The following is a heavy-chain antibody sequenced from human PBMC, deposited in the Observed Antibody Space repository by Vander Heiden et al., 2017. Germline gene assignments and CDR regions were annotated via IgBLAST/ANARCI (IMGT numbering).Heavy chain of an antibody. CDR3: AKDLRSNGYYYYGMDV. J-gene: IGHJ6*02. V-gene: IGHV3-30*18. CDR2: ISYDGSNK. CDR1: GFTFSSYG. D-gene: IGHD3-3*01. Sequence: QVQLVESGGGVVQPGRSLRLSWAAPGFTFSSYGMHWVRQAPGKGLEWVAVISYDGSNKYYADSVKGRFTISRDNSKNTLYLQMNSLRAEDTAVYYCAKDLRSNGYYYYGMDVWGQGTTVTVSS.